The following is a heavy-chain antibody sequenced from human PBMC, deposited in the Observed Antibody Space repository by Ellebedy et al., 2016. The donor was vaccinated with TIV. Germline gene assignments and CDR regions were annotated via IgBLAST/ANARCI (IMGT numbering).Heavy chain of an antibody. CDR1: GGSISSSSYY. V-gene: IGHV3-23*01. D-gene: IGHD2-8*01. J-gene: IGHJ6*02. CDR2: ISGSGDNT. Sequence: ETLSLTCTVSGGSISSSSYYWGWVRQAPGKGLEWVSTISGSGDNTYYADSVKGRFTISRDNSKNTLYLQMNSLRAEDTAVYYCVRVLRGCILGGMDVWGQGTTVTVSS. CDR3: VRVLRGCILGGMDV.